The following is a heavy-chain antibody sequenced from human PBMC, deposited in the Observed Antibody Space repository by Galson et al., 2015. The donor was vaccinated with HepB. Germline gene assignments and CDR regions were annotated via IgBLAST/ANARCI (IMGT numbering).Heavy chain of an antibody. V-gene: IGHV1-18*01. CDR3: ARALWFGGFGDSNWFDP. Sequence: SVKVSCKASGYTFTNHGVGWVRQAPGQGLEWMGWIGPYNGNTKFAQKFQGRVSMTTDTSTGTAYMELRSLRSDDTAVYYCARALWFGGFGDSNWFDPWGQGTLVIVSS. J-gene: IGHJ5*02. CDR2: IGPYNGNT. D-gene: IGHD3-10*01. CDR1: GYTFTNHG.